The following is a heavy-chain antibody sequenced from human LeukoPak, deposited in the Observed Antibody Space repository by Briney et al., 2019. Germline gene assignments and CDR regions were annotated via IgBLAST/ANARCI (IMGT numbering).Heavy chain of an antibody. CDR3: ARDPLYSYGSFDY. CDR2: ISSSGSTI. CDR1: GFTFSDYY. D-gene: IGHD5-18*01. Sequence: PGGSLRLSCAASGFTFSDYYMSWIRQAPGKGLEWVSYISSSGSTIYYADSVKGRSTISRDNAKNSLYLQMNSLRAEDTAVYYCARDPLYSYGSFDYWGQGTLVTVSS. V-gene: IGHV3-11*01. J-gene: IGHJ4*02.